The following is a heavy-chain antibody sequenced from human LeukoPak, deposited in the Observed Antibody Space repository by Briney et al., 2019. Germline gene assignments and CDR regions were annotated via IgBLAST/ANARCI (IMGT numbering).Heavy chain of an antibody. CDR1: GFPFSSYW. V-gene: IGHV3-74*01. D-gene: IGHD3-10*01. CDR3: ARLRGGSTFDY. CDR2: IKRGGRST. Sequence: GGALRLSCAASGFPFSSYWMQWVRQAPGKGLVLVSRIKRGGRSTNYADCVEGRFPISRDKAKNTLYLQTNSLRADHTAVYYCARLRGGSTFDYWAQGTLVTVSS. J-gene: IGHJ4*02.